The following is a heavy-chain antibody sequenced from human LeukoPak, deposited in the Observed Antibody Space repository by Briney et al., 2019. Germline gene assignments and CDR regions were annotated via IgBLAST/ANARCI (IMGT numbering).Heavy chain of an antibody. V-gene: IGHV4-38-2*02. D-gene: IGHD1-20*01. CDR2: IYHSGST. CDR1: GYSISSGYY. Sequence: SETLSLTCTVSGYSISSGYYWGWIRQPPGKGLEWIGSIYHSGSTYYNPSLKSRVTISVDTSKNQFSLKLSSVTAADTAVYYCARVITGTTWDYYYYMDVWGKGTTVTVSS. CDR3: ARVITGTTWDYYYYMDV. J-gene: IGHJ6*03.